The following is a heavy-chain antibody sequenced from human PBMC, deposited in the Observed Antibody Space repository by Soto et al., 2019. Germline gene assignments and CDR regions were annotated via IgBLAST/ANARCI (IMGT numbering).Heavy chain of an antibody. CDR2: IYPGDSST. Sequence: PGESLKNSCKGSGYSFTTYWIGWVRQMPQKSLEWRGIIYPGDSSTRYSPSFRGQVTISADKSISTAYLQWSSLKASDTAMYYCARRGYYDSSGHVYYYYGMDVWGQGTTVTVSS. V-gene: IGHV5-51*01. CDR3: ARRGYYDSSGHVYYYYGMDV. CDR1: GYSFTTYW. J-gene: IGHJ6*02. D-gene: IGHD3-22*01.